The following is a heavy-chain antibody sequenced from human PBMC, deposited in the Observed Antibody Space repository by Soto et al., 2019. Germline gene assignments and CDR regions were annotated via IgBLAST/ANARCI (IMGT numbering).Heavy chain of an antibody. Sequence: QITLKASGPTLVEPTQALTLTCTFSAFSLTTRQVGVGWIRQPPGQALEWLAVIYWDNDKRYSPSLERRLTITTNTSKNQVVRRVTNMDLMHTTTYYCAHLMITYGGVIEDDSFDVWGEGTMVAVSS. D-gene: IGHD3-16*02. CDR1: AFSLTTRQVG. CDR2: IYWDNDK. CDR3: AHLMITYGGVIEDDSFDV. V-gene: IGHV2-5*02. J-gene: IGHJ3*01.